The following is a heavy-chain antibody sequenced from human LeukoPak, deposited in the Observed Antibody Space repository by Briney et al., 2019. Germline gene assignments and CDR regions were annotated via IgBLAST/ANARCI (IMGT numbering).Heavy chain of an antibody. CDR1: GYSFTSYW. D-gene: IGHD5-12*01. CDR3: ARDSAQRYSGYDRLGY. Sequence: PGGSLRLSCKGSGYSFTSYWIGWVRQMPGKGLEWMWIIYPGDSDTRYSPSFQGQVTISADKSISTAYLQWSSLKASDTAMYYCARDSAQRYSGYDRLGYWGQGTLVTVSS. J-gene: IGHJ4*02. CDR2: IYPGDSDT. V-gene: IGHV5-51*01.